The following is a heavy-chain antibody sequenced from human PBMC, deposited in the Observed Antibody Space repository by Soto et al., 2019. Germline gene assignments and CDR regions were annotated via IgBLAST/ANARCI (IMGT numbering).Heavy chain of an antibody. CDR3: ARDEDEKEGTDY. CDR2: ISYDGSNK. Sequence: QVQLVESGGGVVQPGRSLRLSCAASGFTFSSYAMHWVRQAPGKWLEWVAVISYDGSNKYYADSVKGRFTISRDNSKNTLYLQMNSLRAEDTAVYYCARDEDEKEGTDYWGQGTLVTVSS. J-gene: IGHJ4*02. D-gene: IGHD1-1*01. V-gene: IGHV3-30-3*01. CDR1: GFTFSSYA.